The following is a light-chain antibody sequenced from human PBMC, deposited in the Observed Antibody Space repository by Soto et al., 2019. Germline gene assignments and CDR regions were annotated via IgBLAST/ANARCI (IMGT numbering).Light chain of an antibody. J-gene: IGLJ1*01. CDR3: SSYTSSSIPYV. Sequence: SALTQPVSVSGSPGQSITSSCTGTSSDVGGYNYVCWYQQHPGKAPKLMIYEVSNRPSGVSNRFSGSKSGNTASLTISGLQAEDEADYYCSSYTSSSIPYVFGTGTKVTVL. CDR1: SSDVGGYNY. CDR2: EVS. V-gene: IGLV2-14*01.